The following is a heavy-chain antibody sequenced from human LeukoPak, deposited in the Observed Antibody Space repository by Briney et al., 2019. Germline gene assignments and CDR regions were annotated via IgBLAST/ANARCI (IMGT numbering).Heavy chain of an antibody. J-gene: IGHJ3*02. CDR3: ARDWAIGYCTNGVCRTDAFDI. CDR1: GGSISSYY. CDR2: IYHSGST. Sequence: ASETLSLTYTVSGGSISSYYWSWIRQPPGKGLEWIGSIYHSGSTYYNPSLKSRVTISVDTSKNQFSLKLSSVTAADTAVYYCARDWAIGYCTNGVCRTDAFDIWGQGTMVTVSS. V-gene: IGHV4-38-2*02. D-gene: IGHD2-8*01.